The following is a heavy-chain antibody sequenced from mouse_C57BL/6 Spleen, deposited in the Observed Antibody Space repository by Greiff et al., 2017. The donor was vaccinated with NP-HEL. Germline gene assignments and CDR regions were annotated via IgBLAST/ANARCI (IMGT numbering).Heavy chain of an antibody. J-gene: IGHJ2*01. V-gene: IGHV5-4*01. CDR1: GFTFSSYA. Sequence: EVKLVESGGGLVKPGGSLKLSCAASGFTFSSYAMSWVRQTPEKRLEWVATISDGGSYTYYPDNVKGRYTISRDNAKNNLYLQMSQLKSEDTAMYYCARDRYYDGYYGRYYYFDYWGQGTTLPVSS. CDR2: ISDGGSYT. D-gene: IGHD2-3*01. CDR3: ARDRYYDGYYGRYYYFDY.